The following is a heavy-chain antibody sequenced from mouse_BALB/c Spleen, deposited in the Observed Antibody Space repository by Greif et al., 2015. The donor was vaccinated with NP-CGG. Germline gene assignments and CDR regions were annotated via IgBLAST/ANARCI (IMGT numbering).Heavy chain of an antibody. CDR2: ISSGGSYT. Sequence: EVKLVESGGGLVKPGGSLKLSCAASGFTFSSYAMSWVRQTPEKRLEWVATISSGGSYTYYPDSVKGRFTISRDNAKNTLYLQMSSLRSEDTAMYYCAREHVSYCWYFDVWGAGTTVTVSS. CDR3: AREHVSYCWYFDV. J-gene: IGHJ1*01. CDR1: GFTFSSYA. V-gene: IGHV5-9-1*01. D-gene: IGHD1-1*01.